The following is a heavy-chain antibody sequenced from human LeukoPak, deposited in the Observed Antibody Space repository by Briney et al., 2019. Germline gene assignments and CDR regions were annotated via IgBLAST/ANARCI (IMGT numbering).Heavy chain of an antibody. V-gene: IGHV4-59*08. CDR1: GGSISSYY. Sequence: SETLSLTCTVSGGSISSYYWSWIRQPPGTGLDWIGYVFHSGSTNYNPSLKSRITISIDRTKNQFSLKLRSVTAPDSAVYYCGRQDGVTMVRGVLVDGFDIWGQGTMVTESS. J-gene: IGHJ3*02. D-gene: IGHD3-10*01. CDR3: GRQDGVTMVRGVLVDGFDI. CDR2: VFHSGST.